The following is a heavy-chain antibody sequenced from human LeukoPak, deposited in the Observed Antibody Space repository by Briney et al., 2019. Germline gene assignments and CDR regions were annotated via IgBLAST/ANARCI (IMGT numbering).Heavy chain of an antibody. Sequence: PGGSLRLSCAASGFTFSSYAMSWVRQAPGKGLEWVSVISGSGGSTYSAESVKGRLTISRDNSKNTLYLQMNSLRVEDTAVYYCARAGTSGWYGEYWGQGILVTVSS. CDR2: ISGSGGST. J-gene: IGHJ4*02. D-gene: IGHD6-19*01. V-gene: IGHV3-23*01. CDR1: GFTFSSYA. CDR3: ARAGTSGWYGEY.